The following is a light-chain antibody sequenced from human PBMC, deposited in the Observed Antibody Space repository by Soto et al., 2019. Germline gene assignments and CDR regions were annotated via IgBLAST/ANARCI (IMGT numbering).Light chain of an antibody. V-gene: IGKV4-1*01. CDR2: WAS. Sequence: DIVMTQSPDSLALSLGERATINCRSSQTLLYSSNNKNYLAWYQQKPGQPPKLLIYWASTRQSGVPDRFSGSGSGTAFTLSISDLQAEDAAVYYCHQYFSTPFTFGPGTKV. J-gene: IGKJ3*01. CDR3: HQYFSTPFT. CDR1: QTLLYSSNNKNY.